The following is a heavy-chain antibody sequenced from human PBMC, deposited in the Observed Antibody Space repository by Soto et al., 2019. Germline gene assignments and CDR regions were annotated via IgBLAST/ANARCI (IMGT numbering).Heavy chain of an antibody. CDR1: GYSFTSYW. D-gene: IGHD6-13*01. CDR2: IDPSGSYT. Sequence: GESLKISCKGSGYSFTSYWISWVRQMPGKGLEWMGRIDPSGSYTNYSPSFQGHVTISADKSISTAYLQWSSLKASDTAMYYCARLKGSSRYWFDPWGQGTLVTVSS. J-gene: IGHJ5*02. V-gene: IGHV5-10-1*01. CDR3: ARLKGSSRYWFDP.